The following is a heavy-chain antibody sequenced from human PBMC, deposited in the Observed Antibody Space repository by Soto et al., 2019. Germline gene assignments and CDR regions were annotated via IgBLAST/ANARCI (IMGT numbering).Heavy chain of an antibody. CDR3: AREAGQWREGWFDP. Sequence: EVQLVESGGGLIQPGGSLRLSCAASGFTVSSNYMSWVRQAPGKGLEWVSVIYSGGSTYYTDSVKGRFTISRDNSKNTLYLQMNSLRAEDTAVYYCAREAGQWREGWFDPWGQGTLVTVSS. J-gene: IGHJ5*02. CDR1: GFTVSSNY. D-gene: IGHD6-19*01. CDR2: IYSGGST. V-gene: IGHV3-53*01.